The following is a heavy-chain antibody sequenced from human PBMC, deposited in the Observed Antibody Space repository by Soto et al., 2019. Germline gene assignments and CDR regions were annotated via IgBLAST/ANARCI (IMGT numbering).Heavy chain of an antibody. V-gene: IGHV4-61*01. D-gene: IGHD6-19*01. CDR2: IYYSGST. J-gene: IGHJ6*02. CDR3: AREAVAGYYYYGRDV. Sequence: SETLSLTCTVSGGSVSSGSYYWSWIRQPPGKGLEWIGYIYYSGSTNYNPSLKSRVTISVDTSKNQFSLKLSSVTAAATAAYYWAREAVAGYYYYGRDVWGEGTTVTV. CDR1: GGSVSSGSYY.